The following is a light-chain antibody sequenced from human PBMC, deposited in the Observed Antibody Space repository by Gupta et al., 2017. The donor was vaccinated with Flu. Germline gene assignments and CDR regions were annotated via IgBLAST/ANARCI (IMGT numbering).Light chain of an antibody. Sequence: AGQTASTSCCRDIWGDKFDYWYQQQPRQPPLVVIYHDSRRPAVTAGRFAAYTSENTATLTISGTPAMDAADYYRQAEDNSSVVFGGGTKLTVL. V-gene: IGLV3-1*01. CDR1: IWGDKF. CDR2: HDS. CDR3: QAEDNSSVV. J-gene: IGLJ3*02.